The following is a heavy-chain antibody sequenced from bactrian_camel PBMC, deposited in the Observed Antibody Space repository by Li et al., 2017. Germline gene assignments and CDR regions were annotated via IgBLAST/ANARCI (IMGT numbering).Heavy chain of an antibody. CDR1: GDIDGSHS. CDR2: LTTGGLT. J-gene: IGHJ4*01. V-gene: IGHV3S53*01. CDR3: AAGGPAPYGGRWPSELLYPY. Sequence: HVQLVESGGGSVQAGGSLRLSCAASGDIDGSHSMGWFRQAPGREREGIALLTTGGLTYYADSVKGRFTISQDNAKNTFYLQMNSLKPEDTAMYYCAAGGPAPYGGRWPSELLYPYWGQGTQVTVS. D-gene: IGHD6*01.